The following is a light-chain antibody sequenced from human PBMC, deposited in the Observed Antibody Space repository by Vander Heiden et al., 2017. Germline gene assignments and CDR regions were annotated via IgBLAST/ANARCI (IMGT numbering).Light chain of an antibody. CDR3: GAWDSSLSVVL. CDR1: SSNILYIS. CDR2: DNN. Sequence: QSVLAPPPPASTAPAPKVTISCSGGSSNILYISVSWYHQLPGTPPKCLIYDNNKRPSGIPDRCSVSKSGTSATLDITGLQTGDEAGYYCGAWDSSLSVVLFGGGTKLTVL. J-gene: IGLJ3*02. V-gene: IGLV1-51*01.